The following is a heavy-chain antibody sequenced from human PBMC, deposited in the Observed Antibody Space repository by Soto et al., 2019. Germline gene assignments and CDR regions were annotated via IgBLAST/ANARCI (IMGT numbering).Heavy chain of an antibody. CDR3: ARGSPRMGALPTY. CDR2: INPKSGDT. Sequence: SSVKVSCKASGYTFTGYYIHWVRRAPGQGLEWMGWINPKSGDTNYAQKFQGRVSMTRDTSITTAYMEVSRLKSDDTAVYYCARGSPRMGALPTYWGQGTLVTVSS. V-gene: IGHV1-2*02. J-gene: IGHJ4*02. CDR1: GYTFTGYY. D-gene: IGHD1-26*01.